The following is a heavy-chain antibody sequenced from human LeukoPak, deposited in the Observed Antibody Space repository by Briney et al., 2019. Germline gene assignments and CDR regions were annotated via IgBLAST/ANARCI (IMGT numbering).Heavy chain of an antibody. D-gene: IGHD5/OR15-5a*01. CDR1: GASISRDY. CDR2: IYHNGDS. CDR3: ARYCRNNVYILDY. V-gene: IGHV4-59*01. Sequence: SETLSLTCSVSGASISRDYWSWIRQSPGKTLEWIGYIYHNGDSNYNPSLKSRVTMSLDTSKNQFSLEVTSVTAADTAVYYCARYCRNNVYILDYWGQGTPVTVSS. J-gene: IGHJ4*02.